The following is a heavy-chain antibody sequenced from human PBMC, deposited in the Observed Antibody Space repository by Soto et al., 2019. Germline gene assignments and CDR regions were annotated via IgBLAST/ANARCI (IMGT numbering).Heavy chain of an antibody. V-gene: IGHV1-69*13. Sequence: ASVKVSCKASGGTFSSYAISWVRQAPGQGLEWMGGIIPIFGTANYAQKFQGRVTITADESTSTAYMELSSLRSEDTAVYYCARGSSSPYYYYGMDVWGQGTTVTVSS. D-gene: IGHD6-13*01. CDR1: GGTFSSYA. CDR2: IIPIFGTA. CDR3: ARGSSSPYYYYGMDV. J-gene: IGHJ6*02.